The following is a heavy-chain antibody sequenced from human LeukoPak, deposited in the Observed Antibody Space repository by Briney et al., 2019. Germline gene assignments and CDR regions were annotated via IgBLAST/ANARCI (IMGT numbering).Heavy chain of an antibody. CDR2: IYYSGST. CDR1: GGSISSHY. CDR3: ARGAMVRLDY. V-gene: IGHV4-59*08. D-gene: IGHD3-10*01. Sequence: NPSETLSLTCTVSGGSISSHYWSWLRQPPGKGLEWIGYIYYSGSTNYNPSLKSRVTISVDTSKNQFSLRLTSVTAADTAVYYCARGAMVRLDYWGQGTLVTVSS. J-gene: IGHJ4*02.